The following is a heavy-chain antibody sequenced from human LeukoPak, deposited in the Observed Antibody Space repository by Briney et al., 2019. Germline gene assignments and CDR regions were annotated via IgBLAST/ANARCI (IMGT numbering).Heavy chain of an antibody. CDR2: INHSGST. CDR3: ARGLGATGFY. J-gene: IGHJ4*02. V-gene: IGHV4-34*01. CDR1: GGSFSGYY. D-gene: IGHD1-26*01. Sequence: KPSETLSLTCAVYGGSFSGYYWSWIRQPPGKGLEWIGEINHSGSTNYNPSLKSRVTISVDTSKNQFSLKLSSVTAADTAVYYCARGLGATGFYWGQGTLVTVSS.